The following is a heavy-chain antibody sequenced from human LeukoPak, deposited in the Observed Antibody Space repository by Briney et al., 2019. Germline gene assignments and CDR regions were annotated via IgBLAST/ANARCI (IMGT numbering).Heavy chain of an antibody. V-gene: IGHV3-66*01. J-gene: IGHJ3*02. D-gene: IGHD1-26*01. CDR1: GFIVSSKY. CDR3: AKSRVGATGDAFDI. CDR2: IYGDYST. Sequence: GGSLRLSCAASGFIVSSKYMNWVRQAPGKGLEWVSIIYGDYSTYYADSVKGRFTISRDNSKNTLYLQMNSLRAEDTAVYYCAKSRVGATGDAFDIWGQGTMVTVSS.